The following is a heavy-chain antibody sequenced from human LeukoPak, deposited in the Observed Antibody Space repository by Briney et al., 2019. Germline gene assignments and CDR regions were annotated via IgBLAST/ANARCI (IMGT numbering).Heavy chain of an antibody. CDR1: GDSVSSNSAA. D-gene: IGHD6-13*01. Sequence: SQTLSLTCAISGDSVSSNSAAWSWIRESPSRGLEWLGRTYYRSKWYNDYAVSVKSRITINPDTSKNQFSLQLNSVTPEDTAVYYCARDSLEGSWYHNVIDYWGQGTLVTVSS. V-gene: IGHV6-1*01. J-gene: IGHJ4*02. CDR2: TYYRSKWYN. CDR3: ARDSLEGSWYHNVIDY.